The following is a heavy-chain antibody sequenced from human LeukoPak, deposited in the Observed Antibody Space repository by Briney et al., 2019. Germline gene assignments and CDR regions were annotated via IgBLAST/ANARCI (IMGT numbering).Heavy chain of an antibody. V-gene: IGHV4-61*01. J-gene: IGHJ4*02. Sequence: PSETLSLTCTVSGASVSSASYWTWIRQPPGKGLEWIGYIYYSGSTNYNPSLKSRVTISVDTSKNQFSLKLSSVTAADTAVYYCATGLQLVSFGYWGQRTLVTVSS. CDR1: GASVSSASY. CDR2: IYYSGST. CDR3: ATGLQLVSFGY. D-gene: IGHD5-24*01.